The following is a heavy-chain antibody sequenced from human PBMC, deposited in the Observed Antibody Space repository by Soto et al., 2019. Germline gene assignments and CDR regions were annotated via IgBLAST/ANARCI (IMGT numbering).Heavy chain of an antibody. V-gene: IGHV3-23*05. Sequence: EVQLLQSGGGLVQPGGSLTLACAASGFTFRDYTMSWVRQAPGKALESISAILRDYTPYYADSVRGRFSISRDTSKNTLYLEMKSLRAEDTAVYYCARRANGHFGYWGKGAQVTVPS. CDR2: ILRDYTP. J-gene: IGHJ4*02. CDR3: ARRANGHFGY. CDR1: GFTFRDYT. D-gene: IGHD2-8*01.